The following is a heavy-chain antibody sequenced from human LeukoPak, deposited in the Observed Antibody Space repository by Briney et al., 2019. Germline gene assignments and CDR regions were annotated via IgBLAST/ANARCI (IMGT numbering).Heavy chain of an antibody. CDR3: ARDGDGYPVSKRGYFDY. D-gene: IGHD2-21*01. CDR2: ISSNGGST. Sequence: PGGSLRLSCSASGFTFSSYAMHWVRQAPGKGLEYVSAISSNGGSTYYADSVKGRFTISRDNAKNSLYLQMNSLRAEDTAVYYCARDGDGYPVSKRGYFDYWGQGTLVTVSS. V-gene: IGHV3-64*04. CDR1: GFTFSSYA. J-gene: IGHJ4*02.